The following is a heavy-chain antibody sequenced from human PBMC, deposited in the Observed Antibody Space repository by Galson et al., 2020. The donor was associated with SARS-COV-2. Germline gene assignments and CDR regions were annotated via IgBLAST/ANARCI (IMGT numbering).Heavy chain of an antibody. CDR1: GYSVSTTNY. CDR3: ARQGVNMIVLVTVPGWYFDL. V-gene: IGHV4-38-2*02. CDR2: VYPSGTT. D-gene: IGHD3-22*01. J-gene: IGHJ2*01. Sequence: SETLSLTCTVSGYSVSTTNYCGWVRQPPGRGLEWIGSVYPSGTTSYNPSLQSRVTISVDTSKNQFSLRLDSVTAADTALYYCARQGVNMIVLVTVPGWYFDLWGRGTLVTVSS.